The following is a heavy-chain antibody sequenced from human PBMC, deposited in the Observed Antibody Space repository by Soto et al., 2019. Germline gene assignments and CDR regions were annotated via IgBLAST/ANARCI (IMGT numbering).Heavy chain of an antibody. CDR3: ATLKLVPAAPYYYYGMDV. CDR1: GYTLTELS. D-gene: IGHD2-2*01. J-gene: IGHJ6*02. CDR2: FDPEDGET. Sequence: ASVKVSCKVSGYTLTELSMHWVRQAPGKGLEWMGGFDPEDGETIYAQKFQGRVTMTEDTSTDTAYMELSSLRSEDTAVYYCATLKLVPAAPYYYYGMDVWGQGTTVTV. V-gene: IGHV1-24*01.